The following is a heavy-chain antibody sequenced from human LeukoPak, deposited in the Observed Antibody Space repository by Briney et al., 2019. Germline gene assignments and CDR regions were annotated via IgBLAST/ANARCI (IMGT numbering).Heavy chain of an antibody. V-gene: IGHV1-18*01. J-gene: IGHJ6*02. CDR1: GYTFTSYG. D-gene: IGHD4-11*01. CDR2: ISAYNGNT. Sequence: WASVKVSCKASGYTFTSYGISWVRQAPGQGLEWMGWISAYNGNTNYAQKLQGRVTITADESTSTAYMELSSLRSEDTAVYYCPRITVTSPFSDYYYGMDVWGQGTTVTVSS. CDR3: PRITVTSPFSDYYYGMDV.